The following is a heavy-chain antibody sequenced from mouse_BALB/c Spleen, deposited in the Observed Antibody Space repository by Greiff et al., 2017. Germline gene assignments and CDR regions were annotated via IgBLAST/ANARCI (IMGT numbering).Heavy chain of an antibody. CDR3: ARHGDYDGGGDYAMDY. CDR2: ISSGGSYT. V-gene: IGHV5-9-3*01. Sequence: EVKLMESGGGLVKPGGSLKLSCAASGFTFSSYAMSWVRQTPEKRLEWVATISSGGSYTYYPDSVKGRFTISRDNAKNTLYLQMSSLRSEDTAMYYCARHGDYDGGGDYAMDYWGQGTSVTVSS. CDR1: GFTFSSYA. D-gene: IGHD2-4*01. J-gene: IGHJ4*01.